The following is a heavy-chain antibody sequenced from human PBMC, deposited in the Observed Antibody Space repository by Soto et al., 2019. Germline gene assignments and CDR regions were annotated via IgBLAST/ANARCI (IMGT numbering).Heavy chain of an antibody. D-gene: IGHD2-15*01. V-gene: IGHV5-51*01. CDR3: ARRSAAGGYVDV. J-gene: IGHJ3*01. CDR1: GHTFTTYW. CDR2: IYPGDSDT. Sequence: PGESLKISCSGSGHTFTTYWIGWVRQMPGKGLEWMGIIYPGDSDTRYSPSFQGQVTISADKSISTAYLQWSSLKASDTAVYYCARRSAAGGYVDVWGQGTMVTVS.